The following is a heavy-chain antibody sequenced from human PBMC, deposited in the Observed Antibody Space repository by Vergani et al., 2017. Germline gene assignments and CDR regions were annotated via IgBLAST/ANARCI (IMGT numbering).Heavy chain of an antibody. CDR2: ISWDVYST. CDR1: GFTFDDYA. Sequence: EVQLVESGGGVVQPGGSLGLSCAASGFTFDDYAMHWVRQAPGKGLEWVSLISWDVYSTYYADAVKGRFTISRDNSKNSLYLQMNRLRAEGTALYYCSKYLLYGSIWYGDFRHWGQGTLVTVSS. D-gene: IGHD6-13*01. V-gene: IGHV3-43D*04. CDR3: SKYLLYGSIWYGDFRH. J-gene: IGHJ1*01.